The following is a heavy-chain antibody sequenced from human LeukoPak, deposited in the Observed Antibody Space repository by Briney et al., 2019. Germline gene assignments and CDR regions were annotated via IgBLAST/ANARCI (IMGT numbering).Heavy chain of an antibody. D-gene: IGHD3-10*01. V-gene: IGHV4-34*01. J-gene: IGHJ5*02. CDR2: INHSGST. CDR1: GGSFSGYY. CDR3: ARGRQPRMVRGVIKIYWFDP. Sequence: PSETLSLTCAVYGGSFSGYYWSWIRQPPGKGLEWIGEINHSGSTNYNPSLKSRVTISVDTSKNQFSLKLSSVTAADTAVYYCARGRQPRMVRGVIKIYWFDPWGQGTLVTVSS.